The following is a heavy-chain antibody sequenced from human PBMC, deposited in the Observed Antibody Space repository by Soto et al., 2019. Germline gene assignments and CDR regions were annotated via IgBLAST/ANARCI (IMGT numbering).Heavy chain of an antibody. D-gene: IGHD6-13*01. CDR3: AKDVAATL. Sequence: GGSLRLSCAASGFTFSNFALNWVRQAPGKGLERVSTISASGKSTYYADSVRGRFTISRDNSGNMLFLQMNGLGADDAAVYYCAKDVAATLWGQGALVTVSS. CDR2: ISASGKST. J-gene: IGHJ4*02. V-gene: IGHV3-23*01. CDR1: GFTFSNFA.